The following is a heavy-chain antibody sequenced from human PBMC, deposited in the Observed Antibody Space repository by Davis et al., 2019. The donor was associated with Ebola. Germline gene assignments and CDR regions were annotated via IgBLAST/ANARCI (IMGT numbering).Heavy chain of an antibody. D-gene: IGHD6-13*01. J-gene: IGHJ6*02. CDR3: ARVFTSSIWYRGLNYKYYGMDV. V-gene: IGHV1-18*04. Sequence: ASVKVSCKASGYTFTSYGITWVRQAPGQGLEWMGRINPNSGGTNYAQNVQGRVTMTTDTSTSTAYMELRSLRSDDTAVYYCARVFTSSIWYRGLNYKYYGMDVWGQGTTVTVSS. CDR2: INPNSGGT. CDR1: GYTFTSYG.